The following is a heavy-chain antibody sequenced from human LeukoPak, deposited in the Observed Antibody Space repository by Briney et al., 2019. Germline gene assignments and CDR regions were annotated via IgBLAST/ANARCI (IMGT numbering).Heavy chain of an antibody. J-gene: IGHJ4*02. CDR1: GGSFSGYY. CDR2: INHSGST. CDR3: ARVYAPYYYDSSGYFGY. V-gene: IGHV4-34*01. Sequence: SETLSLTCAGYGGSFSGYYWSWIRQPPGKGLEWIGEINHSGSTNYNPSLKSRVTISVDTSKNQFSLKLSSVTAADTAVYYCARVYAPYYYDSSGYFGYWGQGTLVTVS. D-gene: IGHD3-22*01.